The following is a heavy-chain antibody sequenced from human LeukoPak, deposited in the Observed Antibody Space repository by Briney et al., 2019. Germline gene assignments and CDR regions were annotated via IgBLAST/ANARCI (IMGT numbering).Heavy chain of an antibody. CDR3: ARGWYSSSDYYYYYYMDV. J-gene: IGHJ6*03. Sequence: SQTLSLTCAISGDSVSSNSAAWNWIRQSPSRGLEWLGRTYYRSKWYNDYAVSVKSRITINPDTSKNQFSLQLNSVTPGDTAVYYCARGWYSSSDYYYYYYMDVWGKGTTVTVSS. D-gene: IGHD6-6*01. CDR1: GDSVSSNSAA. V-gene: IGHV6-1*01. CDR2: TYYRSKWYN.